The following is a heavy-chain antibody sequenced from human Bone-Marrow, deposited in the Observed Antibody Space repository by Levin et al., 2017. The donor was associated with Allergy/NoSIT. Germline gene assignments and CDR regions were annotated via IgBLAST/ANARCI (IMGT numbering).Heavy chain of an antibody. CDR3: ARGGFLEWLFGRNNWFDP. Sequence: GASVKVSCKASGYTFTSYGISWVRQAPGQGLEWMGWISAYNGNTNYAQKLQGRVTMTTDTSTSTAYMELRSLRSDDTAVYYCARGGFLEWLFGRNNWFDPWGQGTLVTVSS. D-gene: IGHD3-3*01. V-gene: IGHV1-18*01. J-gene: IGHJ5*02. CDR2: ISAYNGNT. CDR1: GYTFTSYG.